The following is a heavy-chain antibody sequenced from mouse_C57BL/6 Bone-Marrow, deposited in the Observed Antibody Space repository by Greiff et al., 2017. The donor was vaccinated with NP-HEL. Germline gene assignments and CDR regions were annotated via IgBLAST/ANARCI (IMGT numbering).Heavy chain of an antibody. Sequence: QVQLKQPGAELVKPGASVKMSCKASGYTFTSYWITWVKQRPGQGLEWIGDIYPGSGCTNYNEKFKSKATLTVDTSSSTAYMQLSSLTSEDSAVYYCARWLYYFDYWGQGTTLTVSS. V-gene: IGHV1-55*01. CDR3: ARWLYYFDY. CDR2: IYPGSGCT. J-gene: IGHJ2*01. CDR1: GYTFTSYW.